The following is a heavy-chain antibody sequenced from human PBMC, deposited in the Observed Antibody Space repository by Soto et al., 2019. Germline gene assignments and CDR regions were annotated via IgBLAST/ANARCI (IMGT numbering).Heavy chain of an antibody. J-gene: IGHJ6*02. CDR1: GFTFSSYS. Sequence: PGGSLRLSCAASGFTFSSYSMNWVRQAPGKGLEWVSSISSSSSYIYYADSVKGRFTISRDNAKNSLYLQMNSLRAEDTAVYYCARDLRVVVPAAHYYYYGMDVWGQGTTVTVSS. D-gene: IGHD2-2*01. CDR2: ISSSSSYI. CDR3: ARDLRVVVPAAHYYYYGMDV. V-gene: IGHV3-21*01.